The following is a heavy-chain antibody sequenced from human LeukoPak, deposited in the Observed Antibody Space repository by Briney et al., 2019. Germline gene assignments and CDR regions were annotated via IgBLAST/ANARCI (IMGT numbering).Heavy chain of an antibody. Sequence: TSETLSLTCAVYGGSFSGYYWSWIRQPPGKGLEWIGEINHSGSTNYNPSLKSRVTISVDTSKNQFSLKLSSVTAADTAVYYCARAPPRAGAFDIWGQGTMVTVSS. V-gene: IGHV4-34*01. CDR1: GGSFSGYY. CDR3: ARAPPRAGAFDI. CDR2: INHSGST. J-gene: IGHJ3*02.